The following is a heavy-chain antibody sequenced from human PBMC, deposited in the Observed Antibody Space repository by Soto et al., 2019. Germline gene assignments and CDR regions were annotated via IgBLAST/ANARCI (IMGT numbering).Heavy chain of an antibody. D-gene: IGHD6-13*01. Sequence: QVTLKESGPVLVKPTETLTMTCAVSGFSLTNPRMGVSWIRQPPGKALEWLAHIFSNDEKSYTTSLKSRLTISKDTSKSQVVLTMTNMDPVDTATYYCARISQQQLVRWFDPWGQGTLVTVSS. CDR2: IFSNDEK. CDR3: ARISQQQLVRWFDP. CDR1: GFSLTNPRMG. V-gene: IGHV2-26*01. J-gene: IGHJ5*02.